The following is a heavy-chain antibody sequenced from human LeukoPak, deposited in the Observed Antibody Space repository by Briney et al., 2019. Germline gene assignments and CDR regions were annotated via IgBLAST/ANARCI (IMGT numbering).Heavy chain of an antibody. J-gene: IGHJ3*02. Sequence: ASVKVSCKASGYTFTSYYMHWVRQAPGQGLEWMGIINPSGGSTSYAQKFQGRVTMTRDTSTSTVYMELSSLRSEDTAVYYCARGPGGGGDPHGAFDIWGQGKMVTVSS. D-gene: IGHD3-16*01. CDR3: ARGPGGGGDPHGAFDI. CDR2: INPSGGST. V-gene: IGHV1-46*01. CDR1: GYTFTSYY.